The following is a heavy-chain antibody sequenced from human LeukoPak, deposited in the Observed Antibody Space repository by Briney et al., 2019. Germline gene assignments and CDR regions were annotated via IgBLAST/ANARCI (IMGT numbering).Heavy chain of an antibody. CDR3: ARDLNYGGNSRGWFQP. Sequence: GGSLRLSCAASGFTFSDYYMSWIRRAPGKGLEWVSYISSSSSYTNYADSVKGRFTVSRDNAKNSLYLQVNSLRAEDTAVYYCARDLNYGGNSRGWFQPWGQGTLVTVSS. J-gene: IGHJ5*02. V-gene: IGHV3-11*05. CDR1: GFTFSDYY. D-gene: IGHD4-23*01. CDR2: ISSSSSYT.